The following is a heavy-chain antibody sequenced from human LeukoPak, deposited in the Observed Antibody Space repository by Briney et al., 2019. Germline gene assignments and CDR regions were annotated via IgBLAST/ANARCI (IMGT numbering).Heavy chain of an antibody. CDR3: AKEGPTAVAGYFDY. CDR1: GFTFKDIS. V-gene: IGHV3-43*02. Sequence: GGPLRFSVAASGFTFKDISIHWALQVPGRGLNGVSLFVGDGGKSYYADSVKGRFTISRDNSKNSLYLQMNSLRTDDTALYYCAKEGPTAVAGYFDYWGQGTLVTVSS. D-gene: IGHD6-19*01. J-gene: IGHJ4*02. CDR2: FVGDGGKS.